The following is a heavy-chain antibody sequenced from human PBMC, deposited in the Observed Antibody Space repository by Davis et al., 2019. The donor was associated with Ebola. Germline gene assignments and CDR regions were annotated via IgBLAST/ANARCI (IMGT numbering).Heavy chain of an antibody. CDR3: ARDRVITFGGVIGTAFDY. CDR2: INPNSGGT. J-gene: IGHJ4*02. D-gene: IGHD3-16*02. CDR1: GYTFTGYY. V-gene: IGHV1-2*04. Sequence: ASVKVSCKASGYTFTGYYMHWVRQAPGQGLEWMGWINPNSGGTNYAQKFQGWVTMTRDTSISTAYMELSRLRSDDTAVYYCARDRVITFGGVIGTAFDYWGQGTLVTVSS.